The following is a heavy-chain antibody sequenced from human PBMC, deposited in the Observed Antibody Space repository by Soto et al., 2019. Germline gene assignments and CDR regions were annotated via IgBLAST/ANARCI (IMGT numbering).Heavy chain of an antibody. CDR1: GFAFSSYA. CDR3: ARDLSGSGD. Sequence: GGSLRLSCAASGFAFSSYAMHWVRQAPGKGLEWVAVISYDGSNKYYADSVKGRFTISRDNSKNTLYLQMNSLRAEDTAVYYCARDLSGSGDWGQGTLVTVSS. J-gene: IGHJ4*02. CDR2: ISYDGSNK. D-gene: IGHD3-10*01. V-gene: IGHV3-30-3*01.